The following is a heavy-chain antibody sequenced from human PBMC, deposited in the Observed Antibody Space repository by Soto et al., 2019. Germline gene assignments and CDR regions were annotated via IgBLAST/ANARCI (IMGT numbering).Heavy chain of an antibody. Sequence: QVQLVESGGGVVQPGRSLRLSCAASGFTFSSYGMHWVRQAPGKGLEWVAVISYDGSNKYYADSVKGRFTISRDNSKNTLYLQMNSLIAEDTAVYYCAKGRWELLRRPYYFDYWGQGTLVTVSS. CDR3: AKGRWELLRRPYYFDY. J-gene: IGHJ4*02. CDR1: GFTFSSYG. V-gene: IGHV3-30*18. CDR2: ISYDGSNK. D-gene: IGHD1-26*01.